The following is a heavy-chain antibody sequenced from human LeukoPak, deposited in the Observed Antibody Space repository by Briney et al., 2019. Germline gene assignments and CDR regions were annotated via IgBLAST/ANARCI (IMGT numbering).Heavy chain of an antibody. CDR1: GFTFSSYA. Sequence: GGPLRLSCAASGFTFSSYAMHWVRQAPGKGLEWVAVISYDGSNKYYADSVKGRFTISRDNSKNTLYLQMNSLRAEDTAVYYCARDFTMVRGVIDYWGQGTLVTVSS. V-gene: IGHV3-30-3*01. D-gene: IGHD3-10*01. CDR3: ARDFTMVRGVIDY. CDR2: ISYDGSNK. J-gene: IGHJ4*02.